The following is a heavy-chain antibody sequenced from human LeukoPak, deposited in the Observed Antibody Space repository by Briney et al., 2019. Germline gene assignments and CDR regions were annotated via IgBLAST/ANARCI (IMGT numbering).Heavy chain of an antibody. CDR3: ARTTDRGDYDP. CDR2: INHSGST. D-gene: IGHD4-17*01. V-gene: IGHV4-34*01. J-gene: IGHJ5*02. CDR1: GESFSGYY. Sequence: SETLSLTCAVYGESFSGYYWTWIRQPPGKGLEWIGEINHSGSTNYMSSLKSRVTISVDTSKSQFSLKLNSVTAADTAVYYCARTTDRGDYDPWGQGTLVIVSS.